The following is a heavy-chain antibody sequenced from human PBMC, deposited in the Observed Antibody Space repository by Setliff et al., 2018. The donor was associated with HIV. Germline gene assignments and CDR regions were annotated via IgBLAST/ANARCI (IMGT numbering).Heavy chain of an antibody. Sequence: SETLSLTCTVSGGSISGYYWSWIRQPPGKGLEWIGYIYYIGNTNYNPSLKGRFTISRDNPKNTLYLQMNSLRPEDTAVYYCAKDRSVRDYNYHYLDVWGKGTTVTVSS. CDR3: AKDRSVRDYNYHYLDV. CDR2: IYYIGNT. CDR1: GGSISGYY. V-gene: IGHV4-59*01. J-gene: IGHJ6*03. D-gene: IGHD2-15*01.